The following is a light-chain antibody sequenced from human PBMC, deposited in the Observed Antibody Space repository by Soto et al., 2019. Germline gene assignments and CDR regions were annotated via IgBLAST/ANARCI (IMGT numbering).Light chain of an antibody. J-gene: IGLJ2*01. Sequence: QSALTQPASVSGSPGQSITISCTGTSSDVGGYNYVSWYQQHPGIAPKLMIYNVSNRPSGVSNRFSGSKSGNTASLTISGLQAEDEADYYCSSYRSSSTYVVFGGGTKLTVL. CDR2: NVS. V-gene: IGLV2-14*01. CDR3: SSYRSSSTYVV. CDR1: SSDVGGYNY.